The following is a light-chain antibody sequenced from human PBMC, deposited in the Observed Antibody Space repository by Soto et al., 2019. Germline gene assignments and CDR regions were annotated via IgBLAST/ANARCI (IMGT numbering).Light chain of an antibody. CDR1: QDISNH. V-gene: IGKV1-33*01. J-gene: IGKJ5*01. CDR3: QQYSHLIT. Sequence: DIQMTQSPSSLSASVGDRVTITCQASQDISNHLNWYQQKLGKAPKLLIYDASNLETGVPSRFSGSGSGTDFTFTISSLQPDDIATYYCQQYSHLITFGQGTRLEIK. CDR2: DAS.